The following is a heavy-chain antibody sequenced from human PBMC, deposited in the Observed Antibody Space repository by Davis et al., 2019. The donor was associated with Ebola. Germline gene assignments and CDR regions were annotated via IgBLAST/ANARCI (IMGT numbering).Heavy chain of an antibody. CDR2: IPYDGSNK. CDR1: GFTFSSYA. CDR3: TKSLDIVVVPAFDGMDV. J-gene: IGHJ6*02. D-gene: IGHD2-2*03. Sequence: GESLKISCAASGFTFSSYAMHWVRQAPGKGLEWVAVIPYDGSNKYYADSVKGRFTISRDNSKNTLYLQMNSLRAEDTAVYYCTKSLDIVVVPAFDGMDVWGQGTTVTVSS. V-gene: IGHV3-30*04.